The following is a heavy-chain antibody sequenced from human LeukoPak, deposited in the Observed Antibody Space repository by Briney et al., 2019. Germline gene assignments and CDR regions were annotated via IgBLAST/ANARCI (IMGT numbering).Heavy chain of an antibody. CDR3: AREIRYFDWLLPFDY. D-gene: IGHD3-9*01. J-gene: IGHJ4*02. Sequence: GGSLRLSCAASGFTFSSYSMNWVRQAPGKGLEWVSSISSSSYIYYADSVKGRFTISRDNAKNSLYLQMNSLRAEDTAVYYCAREIRYFDWLLPFDYWGQGTLVTVSS. CDR1: GFTFSSYS. V-gene: IGHV3-21*01. CDR2: ISSSSYI.